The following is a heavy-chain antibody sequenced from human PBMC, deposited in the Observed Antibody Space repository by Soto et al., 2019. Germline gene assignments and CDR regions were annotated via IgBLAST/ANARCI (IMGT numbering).Heavy chain of an antibody. V-gene: IGHV3-21*04. CDR2: ISSSSSYI. CDR1: GFTFSSYS. CDR3: AKGDCSGGRCYRGFDY. Sequence: GGSLRLSCAASGFTFSSYSMNWVRQAQGKGLEWVSSISSSSSYIYYADSVKGRFTISRDNAKNSLFLQMNSLRAEDTAVYFCAKGDCSGGRCYRGFDYWGQGTLVTVSS. D-gene: IGHD2-15*01. J-gene: IGHJ4*02.